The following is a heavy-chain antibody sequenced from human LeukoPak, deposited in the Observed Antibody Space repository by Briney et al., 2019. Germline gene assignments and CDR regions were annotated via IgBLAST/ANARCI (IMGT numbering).Heavy chain of an antibody. J-gene: IGHJ4*02. CDR2: ISAYNGNT. CDR1: GYTFTSYG. D-gene: IGHD2-15*01. Sequence: ASVKVSCKASGYTFTSYGISWVRQAPGQGLEWMGWISAYNGNTNYAQKLQGRVTMTTDTSTSTAYMELRSLRSDDTAVYYCARGLAPFGAVVVAATGFDYWGQGTLVTVSS. CDR3: ARGLAPFGAVVVAATGFDY. V-gene: IGHV1-18*01.